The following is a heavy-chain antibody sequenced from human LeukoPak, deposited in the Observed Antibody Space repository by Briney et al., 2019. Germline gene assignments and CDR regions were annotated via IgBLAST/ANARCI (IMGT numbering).Heavy chain of an antibody. D-gene: IGHD3-3*01. CDR2: ISGSGGST. Sequence: PGGSLRLSCAASGFTFSSYAMSWVRQAPGKGLEWVSAISGSGGSTYYADSVKGRFTISRDNSKNTLYLQMNSLRAEDTAVYYCARGEYYDFWSGYLSKYYFDYWGQETLVTVSS. CDR1: GFTFSSYA. CDR3: ARGEYYDFWSGYLSKYYFDY. J-gene: IGHJ4*02. V-gene: IGHV3-23*01.